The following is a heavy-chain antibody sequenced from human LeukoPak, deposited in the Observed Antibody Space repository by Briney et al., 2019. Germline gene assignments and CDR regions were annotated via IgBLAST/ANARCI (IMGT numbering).Heavy chain of an antibody. V-gene: IGHV3-23*01. CDR1: GFTFSSYA. CDR2: ISGSGGST. CDR3: AKVSVTMIVVVNGYFGY. Sequence: GGSLRLSCAASGFTFSSYAMSWVRQAPGKGLEWVSAISGSGGSTYYADSVKGRFTISRDNSKNTLYLQMNSLRAEDTAVYYCAKVSVTMIVVVNGYFGYWGQGTLVTVSS. D-gene: IGHD3-22*01. J-gene: IGHJ4*02.